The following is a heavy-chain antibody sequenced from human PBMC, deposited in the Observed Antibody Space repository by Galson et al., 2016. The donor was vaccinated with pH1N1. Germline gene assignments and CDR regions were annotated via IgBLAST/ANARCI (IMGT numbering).Heavy chain of an antibody. Sequence: TLSLTCSVSGGSVSSGGYYWSWIRLVPGKGLEWIGYIYQSGSTYYNQSLKSRLTISLDTARNQVSLKLRSVTAADTAIYYCAREREVVREKYYFDYWGQGTLVTVSS. CDR2: IYQSGST. CDR3: AREREVVREKYYFDY. D-gene: IGHD3-22*01. CDR1: GGSVSSGGYY. J-gene: IGHJ4*02. V-gene: IGHV4-31*03.